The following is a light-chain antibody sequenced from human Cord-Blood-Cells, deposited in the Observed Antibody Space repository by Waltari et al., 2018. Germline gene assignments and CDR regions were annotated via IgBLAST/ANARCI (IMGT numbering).Light chain of an antibody. V-gene: IGLV2-14*03. CDR2: DVS. CDR3: SSYTSSSTYVV. CDR1: SSDVGGYNY. J-gene: IGLJ2*01. Sequence: QSALTQPASVSGSPGQSITISCTGTSSDVGGYNYVSWYQHHPGKAPNLMIYDVSKRPSGVSNRFSGSKSGNTASLTISGLQAEDEADYYCSSYTSSSTYVVFGGGTKLTVL.